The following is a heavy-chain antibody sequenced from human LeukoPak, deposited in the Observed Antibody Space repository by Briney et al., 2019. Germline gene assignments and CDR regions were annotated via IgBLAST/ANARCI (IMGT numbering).Heavy chain of an antibody. CDR1: GDSISSYY. CDR3: AGSYSGSYNYYGMDV. J-gene: IGHJ6*02. CDR2: IYYSGST. Sequence: PSETLSLTCTVSGDSISSYYWSWIRQPPGRGLERIGYIYYSGSTNYNPSLKSRVTISVDTSKNQFSLKLSSVTAADTAVYYCAGSYSGSYNYYGMDVWGQGTTVTVSS. V-gene: IGHV4-59*08. D-gene: IGHD1-26*01.